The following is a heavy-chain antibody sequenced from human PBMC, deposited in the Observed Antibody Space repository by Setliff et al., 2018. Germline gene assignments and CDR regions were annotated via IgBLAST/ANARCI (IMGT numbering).Heavy chain of an antibody. V-gene: IGHV1-18*01. Sequence: ASVKVSCKASGFAFSSSGIGWVRQAPGQGLEWMGWISVYNGNTNYAQTFQDRVTMTTDTSTNTAYLDLRNLRSDDTAVYYCARLTYNLYYYYLDVWGKGTPVTVSS. J-gene: IGHJ6*03. CDR3: ARLTYNLYYYYLDV. D-gene: IGHD1-1*01. CDR1: GFAFSSSG. CDR2: ISVYNGNT.